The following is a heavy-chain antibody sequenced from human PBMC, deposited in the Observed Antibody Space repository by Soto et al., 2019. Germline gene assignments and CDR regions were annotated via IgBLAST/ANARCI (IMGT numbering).Heavy chain of an antibody. J-gene: IGHJ2*01. CDR3: AKSAGGYCSSTSCAGSIGYFDL. Sequence: PGGSLRLSCAASGFTVSSNYMSWVRQAPGKGLEWVSVIYSAGSADFADSVKGRFTISRDNSKNTLYLQMNSLRAEDTAVYYCAKSAGGYCSSTSCAGSIGYFDLWGRGTLVTVSS. V-gene: IGHV3-53*01. D-gene: IGHD2-2*01. CDR2: IYSAGSA. CDR1: GFTVSSNY.